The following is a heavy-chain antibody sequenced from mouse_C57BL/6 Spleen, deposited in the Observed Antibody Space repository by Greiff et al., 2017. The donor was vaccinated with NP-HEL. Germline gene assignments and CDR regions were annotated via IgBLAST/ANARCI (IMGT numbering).Heavy chain of an antibody. CDR3: AGGERYYAMDY. V-gene: IGHV1-50*01. CDR1: GYTFTSYW. Sequence: QVQLQQPGAELVKPGASVKLSCKASGYTFTSYWMQWVKQRPGPGLEWIGEIDPAASYTNYNQKFKGKATLTADTSSNTAYMQLSSLTSEDAAVYSCAGGERYYAMDYWGQGTSVTVSS. CDR2: IDPAASYT. J-gene: IGHJ4*01. D-gene: IGHD1-1*02.